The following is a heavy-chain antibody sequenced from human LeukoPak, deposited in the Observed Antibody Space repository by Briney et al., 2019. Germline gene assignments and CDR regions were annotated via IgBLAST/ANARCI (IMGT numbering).Heavy chain of an antibody. V-gene: IGHV3-33*01. CDR3: ARPDYDSSGYADY. CDR2: IWFDGSNK. CDR1: GFTFSSYG. Sequence: ARSLRLSCAASGFTFSSYGMHWVRQAPGKGLEWVAVIWFDGSNKYYADSVKGRFTISRDNSKNTLYLQMNSLRAEDTALYYCARPDYDSSGYADYWGQGTLVTVSS. D-gene: IGHD3-22*01. J-gene: IGHJ4*02.